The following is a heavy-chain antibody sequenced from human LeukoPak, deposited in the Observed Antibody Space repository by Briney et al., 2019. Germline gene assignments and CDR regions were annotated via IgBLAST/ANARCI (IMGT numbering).Heavy chain of an antibody. CDR3: ASRYDSSGYYFDY. J-gene: IGHJ4*02. Sequence: SETLSLTCTVSGGSISSYYWSWIRQPPGKGLEWIGYIYYSGSTNYNPSLKGRVTISVDTSKNQFSLKLSSVTAADTAVYYCASRYDSSGYYFDYWGQGTLVTVSS. CDR2: IYYSGST. V-gene: IGHV4-59*12. CDR1: GGSISSYY. D-gene: IGHD3-22*01.